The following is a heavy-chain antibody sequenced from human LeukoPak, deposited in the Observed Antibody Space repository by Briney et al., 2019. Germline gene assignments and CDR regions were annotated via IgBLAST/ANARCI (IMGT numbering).Heavy chain of an antibody. D-gene: IGHD3-10*01. Sequence: GGSLRLSCAASGFTFSTSWMHWVRQAPGKGLVWVSLISSDGSTIIYADSVKGRFTISRDNAKSTLYLQMNSLSAEDTAVYYCARRSASGSYYFFDYWGQGTLVTVSS. CDR3: ARRSASGSYYFFDY. CDR1: GFTFSTSW. CDR2: ISSDGSTI. J-gene: IGHJ4*02. V-gene: IGHV3-74*01.